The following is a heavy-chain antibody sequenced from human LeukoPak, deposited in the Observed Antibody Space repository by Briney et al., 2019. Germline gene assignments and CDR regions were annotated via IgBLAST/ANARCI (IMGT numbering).Heavy chain of an antibody. CDR3: AREGHPYGMDV. Sequence: GGSLRLSCAASGFAISSKYMTWVRQVPGKGLEWVSVTYNGGSTNYADSVKGRFTISRDNSKNTLYPQMNSLRAEDTAVYYCAREGHPYGMDVWGQGTTVTVSS. CDR2: TYNGGST. V-gene: IGHV3-53*01. CDR1: GFAISSKY. J-gene: IGHJ6*02.